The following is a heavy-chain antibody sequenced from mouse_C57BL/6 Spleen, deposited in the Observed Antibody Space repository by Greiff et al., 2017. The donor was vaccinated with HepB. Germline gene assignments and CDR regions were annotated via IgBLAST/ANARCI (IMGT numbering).Heavy chain of an antibody. Sequence: VQLQQPGAELVRPGSSVKLSCKASGYTFTSYWMDWVQQRPGQGLEWIGNIYPSDSETHYNQKFKDKATLTVDKSSSTAYMQLSSLTSEDSAVYYCARDDGSFAYWGQGTLVTVSA. D-gene: IGHD2-3*01. J-gene: IGHJ3*01. CDR1: GYTFTSYW. CDR3: ARDDGSFAY. CDR2: IYPSDSET. V-gene: IGHV1-61*01.